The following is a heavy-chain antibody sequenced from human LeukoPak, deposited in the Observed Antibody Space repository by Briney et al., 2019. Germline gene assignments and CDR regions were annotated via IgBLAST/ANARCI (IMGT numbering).Heavy chain of an antibody. D-gene: IGHD4-17*01. V-gene: IGHV1-8*01. CDR3: ARDDYGVQD. Sequence: ASVKVSCMASGYTFTSYDINWVRQAAGQGLEWMGWMNPYSGDTAYAQRFQGRVTMTRDSSINTAYMELTSLRSEDTAVYFCARDDYGVQDWGQGTLVTVSS. CDR1: GYTFTSYD. CDR2: MNPYSGDT. J-gene: IGHJ4*02.